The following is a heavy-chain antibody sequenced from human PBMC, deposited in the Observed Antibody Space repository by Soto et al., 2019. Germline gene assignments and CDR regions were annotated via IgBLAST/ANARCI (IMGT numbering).Heavy chain of an antibody. CDR1: GFSFSNYD. D-gene: IGHD6-19*01. CDR2: ISRGGDDT. CDR3: AYSSGWMDAFDI. J-gene: IGHJ3*02. V-gene: IGHV3-23*01. Sequence: EVQLLESGGGLVQPGGSLRLSCAASGFSFSNYDMSWVRQAPGKGLEWVSGISRGGDDTYYADSVKGRFIISRDNSKNTLYLQITSLRAEDTALFYGAYSSGWMDAFDIWGQGTMVTVSA.